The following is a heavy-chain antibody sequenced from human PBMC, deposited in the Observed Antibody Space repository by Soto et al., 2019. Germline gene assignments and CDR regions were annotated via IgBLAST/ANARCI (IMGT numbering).Heavy chain of an antibody. CDR1: GGSIISSNW. CDR2: IYHSGST. D-gene: IGHD6-13*01. J-gene: IGHJ4*02. Sequence: SETLCLTCAVSGGSIISSNWWSWVRQPPGKGLEWIGEIYHSGSTNYNPSLKSRVTISVDKSKNQFSLKLSSVTASDTAVYYCASKLAAAGTGVFDYWGQGTLVTASS. CDR3: ASKLAAAGTGVFDY. V-gene: IGHV4-4*02.